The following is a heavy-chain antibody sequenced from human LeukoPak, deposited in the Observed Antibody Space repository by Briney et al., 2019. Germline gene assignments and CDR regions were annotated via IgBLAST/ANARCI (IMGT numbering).Heavy chain of an antibody. Sequence: ASVKVSCKASGYTFTSYAMHWVRQAPGQRLEWMGWFNAGNGNTKYSQKFQGRVTITRDTSASTAYMELSSLRSEDTAVYYCARGDSSGSSIDYWGQGTLVTVSS. J-gene: IGHJ4*02. CDR2: FNAGNGNT. V-gene: IGHV1-3*01. D-gene: IGHD3-22*01. CDR1: GYTFTSYA. CDR3: ARGDSSGSSIDY.